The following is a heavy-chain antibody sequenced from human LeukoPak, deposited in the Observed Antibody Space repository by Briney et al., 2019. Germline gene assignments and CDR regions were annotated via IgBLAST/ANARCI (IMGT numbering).Heavy chain of an antibody. CDR3: ARAWFTRKGYFQH. CDR2: IYYSGST. V-gene: IGHV4-59*01. Sequence: PSETLSLTCTVSGGSISSYYWSWIRQPPGKGLEWIGYIYYSGSTNYNPSLKSRVTISVDTSKNQFSLKLSSVTAADTAVYYCARAWFTRKGYFQHWGQGTLVTVSS. J-gene: IGHJ1*01. CDR1: GGSISSYY. D-gene: IGHD2-15*01.